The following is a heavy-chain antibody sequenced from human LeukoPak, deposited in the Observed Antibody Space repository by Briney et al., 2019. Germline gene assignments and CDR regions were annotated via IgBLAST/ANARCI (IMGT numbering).Heavy chain of an antibody. D-gene: IGHD5-18*01. Sequence: SETLSLTCAVCGGSLSGYYWSWIRQSPAKGLEWIGEINRSGITNYNPSLKSRVTILVDTSKNQFSLKLFSVTAADTAVYYCARGGSTPMIIKYWGQGTLVTVSS. J-gene: IGHJ4*02. CDR3: ARGGSTPMIIKY. CDR1: GGSLSGYY. V-gene: IGHV4-34*01. CDR2: INRSGIT.